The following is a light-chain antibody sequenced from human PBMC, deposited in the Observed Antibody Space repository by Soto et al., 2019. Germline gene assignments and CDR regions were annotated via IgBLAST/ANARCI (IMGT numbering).Light chain of an antibody. J-gene: IGKJ1*01. V-gene: IGKV2-28*01. Sequence: VMTQSPLSLTVTPGEPASISCKSSQSLQHNNGNTLLDWYMQKPGQSPQLLIYLGSRRAPGAHDRVSGSGSGTDFTLRISTVEADDAAIYYCMQALQTPRTFGQGTKLEI. CDR1: QSLQHNNGNTL. CDR3: MQALQTPRT. CDR2: LGS.